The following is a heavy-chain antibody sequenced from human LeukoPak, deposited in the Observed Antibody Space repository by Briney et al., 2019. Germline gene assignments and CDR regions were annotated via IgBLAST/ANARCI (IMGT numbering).Heavy chain of an antibody. CDR3: ARGESYYDYVWGSYRLTAVDP. CDR2: MNPNSGNT. V-gene: IGHV1-8*02. CDR1: GYTFTGYY. D-gene: IGHD3-16*02. J-gene: IGHJ5*02. Sequence: ASVKVSCKASGYTFTGYYMHWVRQAPGQGLEWMGWMNPNSGNTGYAQKFQGRVTMTRNTSISTAYMELSSLRSEDTAVYYCARGESYYDYVWGSYRLTAVDPWGQGTLVTVSS.